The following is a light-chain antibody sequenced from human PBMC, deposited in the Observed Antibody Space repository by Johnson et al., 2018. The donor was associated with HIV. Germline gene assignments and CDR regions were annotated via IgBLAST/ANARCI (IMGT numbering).Light chain of an antibody. J-gene: IGLJ1*01. CDR2: ENN. Sequence: QSVLTQPPSVSAAPGQKVTISCSGSSSNIGNNYVSWYQQLPGTAPKLLIYENNKRPSGIPDRFSASKSGPSAPLGITGLQTGDETDYYCATWDSSMSGGVFGTGTKVTVL. CDR3: ATWDSSMSGGV. V-gene: IGLV1-51*02. CDR1: SSNIGNNY.